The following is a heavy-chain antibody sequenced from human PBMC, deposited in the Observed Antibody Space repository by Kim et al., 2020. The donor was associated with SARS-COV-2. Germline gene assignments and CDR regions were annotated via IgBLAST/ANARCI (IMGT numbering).Heavy chain of an antibody. V-gene: IGHV5-51*01. CDR2: IYPGDSDT. CDR1: GYSFISYW. Sequence: GESLKISCKASGYSFISYWIGWVRQMPGKGLEWMGIIYPGDSDTRYSPSFQGQVTISVDKSISTAYLQWSSLKASDSAVYYCARLSYDTIRFDYWGQGTIVAVSS. D-gene: IGHD3-10*01. J-gene: IGHJ4*02. CDR3: ARLSYDTIRFDY.